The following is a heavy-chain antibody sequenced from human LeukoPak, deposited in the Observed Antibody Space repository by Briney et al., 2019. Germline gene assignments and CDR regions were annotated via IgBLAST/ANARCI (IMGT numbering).Heavy chain of an antibody. Sequence: GGSLRLSCAASGFTFSSYSMRWVREAPGKGLEWVSAIGVSGGNTYYADSVKGRFTICRDDTKNTLYQQINSRRGEDTAVYYCGKVLAAAGMYAGDYWGQGTLVTVSS. J-gene: IGHJ4*02. CDR3: GKVLAAAGMYAGDY. CDR1: GFTFSSYS. D-gene: IGHD6-13*01. V-gene: IGHV3-23*01. CDR2: IGVSGGNT.